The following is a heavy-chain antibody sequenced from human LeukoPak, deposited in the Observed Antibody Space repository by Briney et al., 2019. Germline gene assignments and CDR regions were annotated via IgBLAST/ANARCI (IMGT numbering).Heavy chain of an antibody. CDR3: AKDLGSSGWYIDY. D-gene: IGHD6-19*01. V-gene: IGHV3-23*01. CDR1: GFTFSSYA. J-gene: IGHJ4*02. CDR2: NSGGST. Sequence: GGSLRLSCAASGFTFSSYAVYWVRLAPGKGLEWVSSNSGGSTYYADSVKGRFTISRDNSKNTLDLQMNSLRDEDTAVYYCAKDLGSSGWYIDYWGQGTLVTVSS.